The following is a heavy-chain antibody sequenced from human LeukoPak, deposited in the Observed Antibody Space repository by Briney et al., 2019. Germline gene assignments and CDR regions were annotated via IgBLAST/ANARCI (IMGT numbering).Heavy chain of an antibody. V-gene: IGHV3-9*01. D-gene: IGHD3-10*01. CDR2: ISWNSGSI. CDR1: GFTFDDYA. J-gene: IGHJ4*02. Sequence: GGSLRLSCAASGFTFDDYAMHWVRHAPGKGLEGVSGISWNSGSIGYADSVKGRFTISRDNAKNSLYLQMNSLRAEDTALYYCAKAQTLYYGLGSYDYWGQGTLVTVSS. CDR3: AKAQTLYYGLGSYDY.